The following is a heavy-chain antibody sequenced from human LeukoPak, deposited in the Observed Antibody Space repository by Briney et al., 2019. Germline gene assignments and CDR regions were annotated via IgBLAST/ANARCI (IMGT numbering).Heavy chain of an antibody. D-gene: IGHD1-7*01. CDR3: ARDRTTAFDY. CDR1: GYTFTSYG. Sequence: ASVKVSCKASGYTFTSYGINWMRQAPGQGLEWMGWISAYTGNTNYAQKLQGRVTMTTDTSTSTVYMELRSLRSDDTAIYYCARDRTTAFDYWGQGTLVTVSS. CDR2: ISAYTGNT. J-gene: IGHJ4*02. V-gene: IGHV1-18*01.